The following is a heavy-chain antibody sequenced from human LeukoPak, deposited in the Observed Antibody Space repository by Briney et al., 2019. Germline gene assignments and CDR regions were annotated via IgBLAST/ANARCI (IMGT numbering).Heavy chain of an antibody. D-gene: IGHD3-22*01. CDR3: ARGDSSGYYLSGYFDY. CDR2: IYYSGST. J-gene: IGHJ4*02. CDR1: GGSISSYY. V-gene: IGHV4-59*01. Sequence: SETLSLTCTVSGGSISSYYWSWIRQPPGKGLEWIGYIYYSGSTNYNPSLKRRVTISVDTSKNQFSLKLSSVTAADTAVYYCARGDSSGYYLSGYFDYWGQGTLVTVSS.